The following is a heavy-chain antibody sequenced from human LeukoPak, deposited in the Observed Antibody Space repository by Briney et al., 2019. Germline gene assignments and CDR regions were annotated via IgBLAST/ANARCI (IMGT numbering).Heavy chain of an antibody. CDR1: GGSFSGYY. J-gene: IGHJ4*02. V-gene: IGHV4-34*01. CDR3: ARARAAAGINY. CDR2: INHSGST. Sequence: SETLSLTCAVYGGSFSGYYWSWIRQPPGKGLEWIEEINHSGSTNYNPSLKSRVTISVDTSKNQFSLKLSSVTAADTAVYYCARARAAAGINYWGQGTLVTVSS. D-gene: IGHD6-13*01.